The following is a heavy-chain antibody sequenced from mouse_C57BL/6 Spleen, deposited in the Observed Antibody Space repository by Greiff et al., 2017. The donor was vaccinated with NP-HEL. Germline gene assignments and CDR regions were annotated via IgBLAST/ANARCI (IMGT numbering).Heavy chain of an antibody. CDR1: GYAFSSSW. CDR2: IYPGDGDT. V-gene: IGHV1-82*01. D-gene: IGHD2-14*01. J-gene: IGHJ4*01. Sequence: QVQLQQSGPELVKPGASVKISCKASGYAFSSSWMNWVKQRPGKGLEWIGRIYPGDGDTNYNGKFKGKATLTADKSSSTAYMQLSSLTSEDSAVYCCARPRYDVNAMDYWGQGTSVTVSS. CDR3: ARPRYDVNAMDY.